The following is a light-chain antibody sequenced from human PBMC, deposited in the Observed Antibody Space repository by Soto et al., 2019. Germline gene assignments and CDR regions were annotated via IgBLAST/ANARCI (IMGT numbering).Light chain of an antibody. CDR3: QNYNSAPLT. CDR1: QDVRNH. J-gene: IGKJ3*01. CDR2: AAF. Sequence: DIQMPQSPSSLSASVGDRVTIICRARQDVRNHLAWYQQRPGKVPKLLFYAAFALQSWAPSRFSCSGSGTDFSLTISSLQPEDVATYYCQNYNSAPLTFGPGTKVDTK. V-gene: IGKV1-27*01.